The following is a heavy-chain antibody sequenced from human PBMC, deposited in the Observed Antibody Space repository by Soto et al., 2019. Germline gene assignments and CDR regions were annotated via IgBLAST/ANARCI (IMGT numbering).Heavy chain of an antibody. D-gene: IGHD2-2*01. Sequence: EVQLVESGGGLVQPGGSLKLSCAASGFTFSGSAMHWVRQASGKGLEWVGRIRSKANSYATANAASVQGRFTISRDDSKKTAYLQMNSLKTEDTAVYYCTRSRLGYCSSTSCYVDYYYGMDVWGQGTTVTVS. CDR1: GFTFSGSA. CDR3: TRSRLGYCSSTSCYVDYYYGMDV. CDR2: IRSKANSYAT. J-gene: IGHJ6*02. V-gene: IGHV3-73*02.